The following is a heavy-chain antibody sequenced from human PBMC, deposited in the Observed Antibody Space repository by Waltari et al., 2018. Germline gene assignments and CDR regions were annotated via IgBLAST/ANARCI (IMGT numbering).Heavy chain of an antibody. CDR1: GFTFSSHW. D-gene: IGHD3-16*01. V-gene: IGHV3-74*03. Sequence: EVQLVESGGGSIKSGGSLTLSCEASGFTFSSHWMNWVRQVPGKGLVGVESIKSEGTYRKYADSVKGRFTISRDNAKNVVVLHMSSLRVEDTAVYYCVRGGAPRSGGLDVWGQGTTVIVSS. CDR2: IKSEGTYR. J-gene: IGHJ6*02. CDR3: VRGGAPRSGGLDV.